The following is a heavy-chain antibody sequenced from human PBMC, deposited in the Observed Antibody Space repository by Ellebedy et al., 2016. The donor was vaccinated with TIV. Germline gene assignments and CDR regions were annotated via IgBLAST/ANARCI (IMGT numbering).Heavy chain of an antibody. V-gene: IGHV2-5*01. CDR3: AHYYYGSGSYSWFDP. D-gene: IGHD3-10*01. Sequence: SGPTLVKPTQTLTLTCTFSGFSLSAYAVGVHWIRQPPGKALEWLALVYWNDDKQYSPSLQPRLTITKDTSKNQVVLTMTDVDPVDTATYYCAHYYYGSGSYSWFDPWGQGTLVTVSS. CDR1: GFSLSAYAVG. CDR2: VYWNDDK. J-gene: IGHJ5*02.